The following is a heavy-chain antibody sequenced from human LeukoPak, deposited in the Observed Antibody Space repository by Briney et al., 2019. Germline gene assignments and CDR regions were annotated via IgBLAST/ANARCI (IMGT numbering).Heavy chain of an antibody. CDR2: INHSGSS. V-gene: IGHV4-34*01. CDR3: ARGVKVAARALGY. J-gene: IGHJ4*02. Sequence: PSETLSLTCAVYGGSFSAYYWSWIRRPPGKGLEWIGEINHSGSSSYNPSLKSRVTISVDTSKNQFSLKLSSVTAADTAVYYCARGVKVAARALGYWGQGTLVTVSS. CDR1: GGSFSAYY. D-gene: IGHD2-15*01.